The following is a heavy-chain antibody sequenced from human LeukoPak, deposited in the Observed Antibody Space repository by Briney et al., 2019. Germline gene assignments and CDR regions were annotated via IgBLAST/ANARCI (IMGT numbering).Heavy chain of an antibody. D-gene: IGHD1-1*01. CDR2: INSDGSTT. J-gene: IGHJ4*02. V-gene: IGHV3-74*01. CDR3: ARSVGTDY. CDR1: GFTLSSYW. Sequence: GGSLRLSCAASGFTLSSYWMHWVRHAPGKGLVWVSRINSDGSTTSYADSVKGRFTISRDNAKSTLYLQVNSLRAEDTAVYYCARSVGTDYWGQGTLVTVSS.